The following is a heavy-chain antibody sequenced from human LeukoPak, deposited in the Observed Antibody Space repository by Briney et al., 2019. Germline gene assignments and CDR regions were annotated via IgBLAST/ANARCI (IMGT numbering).Heavy chain of an antibody. CDR1: GYTFTGYY. J-gene: IGHJ4*02. D-gene: IGHD6-19*01. Sequence: ASAKVSCTASGYTFTGYYMHWVRQAPGQGLEWMGWINPNSAGTNYAEKFQGRVTMTRDTSISAAYVELSGLRSDDTAVYYCARSLSSGWLDYWGQGTLVTVSS. CDR3: ARSLSSGWLDY. V-gene: IGHV1-2*02. CDR2: INPNSAGT.